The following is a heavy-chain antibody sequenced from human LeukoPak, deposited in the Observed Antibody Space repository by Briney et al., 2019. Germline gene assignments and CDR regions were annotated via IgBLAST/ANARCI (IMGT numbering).Heavy chain of an antibody. CDR2: IYPGDSDT. CDR1: GYNFAKYW. J-gene: IGHJ4*02. D-gene: IGHD1-26*01. Sequence: GESLKISCKGSGYNFAKYWIGWVRQMPGEGLQYVGIIYPGDSDTRYSPSFRGQVTISADKSISTAFLQWSTLKASDTAIYYCTTQYNGMSPIDYWGQGTLVTVSP. V-gene: IGHV5-51*01. CDR3: TTQYNGMSPIDY.